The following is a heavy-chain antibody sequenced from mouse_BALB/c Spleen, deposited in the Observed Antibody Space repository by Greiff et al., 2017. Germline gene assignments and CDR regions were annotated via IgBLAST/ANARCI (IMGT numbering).Heavy chain of an antibody. CDR1: GYTFTDYY. Sequence: VQLQQSGAELARPGASVKLSCKASGYTFTDYYINWVKQRTGQGLEWIGEIYPGSGNTYYNEKFKGKATLTADKSSSTAYMQLSSLTSEDSAVYFCTRGATVADYWGQGTTLTVSS. V-gene: IGHV1-77*01. J-gene: IGHJ2*01. D-gene: IGHD1-1*01. CDR2: IYPGSGNT. CDR3: TRGATVADY.